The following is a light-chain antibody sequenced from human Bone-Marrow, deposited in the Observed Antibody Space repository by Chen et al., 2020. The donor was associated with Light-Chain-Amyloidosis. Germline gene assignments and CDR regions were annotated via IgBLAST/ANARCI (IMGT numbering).Light chain of an antibody. J-gene: IGLJ3*02. Sequence: QSSLTQPASVSGSAGRSITVACTVASSDVSWYKQHPGKAPKLVIYAVINRPSGVSSPFSGSKSGNTASLTISGLQAEDEADYFCSSSATRNTWVFGGGTKLTVL. CDR2: AVI. CDR3: SSSATRNTWV. V-gene: IGLV2-14*01. CDR1: SSDV.